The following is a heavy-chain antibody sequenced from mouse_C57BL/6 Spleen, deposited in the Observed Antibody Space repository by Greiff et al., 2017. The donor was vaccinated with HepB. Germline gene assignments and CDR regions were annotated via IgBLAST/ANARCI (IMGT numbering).Heavy chain of an antibody. J-gene: IGHJ2*01. V-gene: IGHV1-81*01. CDR2: IYPRGGNT. Sequence: QVQLQQSGAELARPGASVKLSCKASGYTFTSYGISWVKQRTGQGLEWIGEIYPRGGNTYYNEKFKGKATLTADKSSSTAYMELRSLTSGDSAVYFCARGGTTVVATDYGGQGTTLTVST. D-gene: IGHD1-1*01. CDR3: ARGGTTVVATDY. CDR1: GYTFTSYG.